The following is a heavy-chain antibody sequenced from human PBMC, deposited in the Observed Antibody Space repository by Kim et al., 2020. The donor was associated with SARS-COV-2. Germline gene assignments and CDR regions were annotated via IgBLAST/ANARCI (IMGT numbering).Heavy chain of an antibody. CDR3: ARGLGTFPDIVVVPVAPRAFEI. Sequence: ASVKISCKASGYTFTSYGISWVRQAPGQGLEWMGWISAYNGNTNYAQKLQGRVTMTTDTSTSTAYMELRSLRSDDTAVYYCARGLGTFPDIVVVPVAPRAFEICGQGTTVTVSS. CDR2: ISAYNGNT. D-gene: IGHD2-2*01. V-gene: IGHV1-18*01. J-gene: IGHJ3*02. CDR1: GYTFTSYG.